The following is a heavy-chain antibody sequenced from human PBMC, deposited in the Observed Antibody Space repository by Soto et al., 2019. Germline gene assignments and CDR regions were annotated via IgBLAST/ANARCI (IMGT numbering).Heavy chain of an antibody. CDR2: MNPNSGNT. V-gene: IGHV1-8*01. J-gene: IGHJ6*03. CDR3: ARARVVPAETHYYYYYMDV. Sequence: QVQLVQSGAEVKKPGASVKVSCKASGYTFTSYDINWVRQATGQGLEWMGWMNPNSGNTGYAQKFQGRVTMTRNTSISTAYMELSSLRSEDTAVYYCARARVVPAETHYYYYYMDVWGKGTTVTVSS. CDR1: GYTFTSYD. D-gene: IGHD2-2*01.